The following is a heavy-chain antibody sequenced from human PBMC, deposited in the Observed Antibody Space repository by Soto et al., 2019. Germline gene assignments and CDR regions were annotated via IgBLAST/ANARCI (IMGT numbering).Heavy chain of an antibody. Sequence: QVQLQESGPGLVKPSETLSLSCTVSGGSISSYYWSWFRQSPGKRMEWIGYVHHSWGSSYNRSLQSRVAISLDTPKSQFSLKVTSVTATDTAVYYCARQGFGPLHGLVDVWGQGTTVTVSS. CDR2: VHHSWGS. CDR1: GGSISSYY. V-gene: IGHV4-59*08. D-gene: IGHD3-10*01. CDR3: ARQGFGPLHGLVDV. J-gene: IGHJ6*02.